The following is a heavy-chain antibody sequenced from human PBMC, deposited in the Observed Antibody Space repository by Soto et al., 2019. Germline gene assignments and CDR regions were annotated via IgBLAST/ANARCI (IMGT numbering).Heavy chain of an antibody. CDR1: GFTFSSYG. V-gene: IGHV3-33*01. CDR2: IWYDGSNK. Sequence: PGGSLRLFCAASGFTFSSYGMHWVRQAPGKGLEWVAVIWYDGSNKYYADSVKGRLTISRDNSKNTLYLQMNSLRAEDTAVYYCASVNSGSYLTDYYFDYWGQGTLVTVSS. D-gene: IGHD1-26*01. J-gene: IGHJ4*02. CDR3: ASVNSGSYLTDYYFDY.